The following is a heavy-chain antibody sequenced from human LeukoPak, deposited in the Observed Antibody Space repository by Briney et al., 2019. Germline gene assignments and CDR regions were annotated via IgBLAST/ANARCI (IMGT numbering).Heavy chain of an antibody. CDR3: ARDDYGPAGY. Sequence: GGSLRLSCAASGFTFSHYWMSWVRQAPGKGLEWVANMNQDGREKYYVDSVKGRFTISRDNAKNSLYLQMNSLRAEDTAVYYCARDDYGPAGYGGQGTLVTVSS. J-gene: IGHJ4*02. V-gene: IGHV3-7*01. D-gene: IGHD4-17*01. CDR2: MNQDGREK. CDR1: GFTFSHYW.